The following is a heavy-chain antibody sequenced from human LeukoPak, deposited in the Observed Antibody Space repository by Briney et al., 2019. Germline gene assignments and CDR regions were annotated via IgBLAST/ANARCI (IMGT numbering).Heavy chain of an antibody. CDR1: GGSFTDYN. J-gene: IGHJ4*02. D-gene: IGHD1-1*01. V-gene: IGHV4-34*01. Sequence: PSETLSLTCAVYGGSFTDYNWTWLRQSPEKGLEWIGEITDSGTTHYNPSLKSRVTISVDTAKHQFSLRMRSLTAADTAVYYCARGLDLEGLDYWGQGTLVTVSS. CDR2: ITDSGTT. CDR3: ARGLDLEGLDY.